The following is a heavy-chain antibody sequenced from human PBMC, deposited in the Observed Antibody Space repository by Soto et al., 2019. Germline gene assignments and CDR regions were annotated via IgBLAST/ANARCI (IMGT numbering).Heavy chain of an antibody. J-gene: IGHJ4*02. CDR1: GLTFIRHS. Sequence: GRSLRLACVSYGLTFIRHSMNWVRQAPGNGLEWVSSISSTTNYIYYGDSMKGRSTISGDNAKNSLYQEMNRLRDEDTAVYYCARESEDLASNFDYWGQGTLVTVSS. V-gene: IGHV3-21*06. CDR3: ARESEDLASNFDY. CDR2: ISSTTNYI.